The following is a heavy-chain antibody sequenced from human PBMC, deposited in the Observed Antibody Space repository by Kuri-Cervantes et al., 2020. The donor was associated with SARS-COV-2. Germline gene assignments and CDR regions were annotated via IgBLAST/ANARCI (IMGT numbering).Heavy chain of an antibody. CDR3: ARVEVAGMSYGMDV. J-gene: IGHJ6*02. V-gene: IGHV3-30-3*01. CDR2: ISYDGSNK. Sequence: GESLKISCAASGFTFSSYAMHWVRQAPGKGLEWVAVISYDGSNKYYADSVKGRFTISRDNSKNTLYLQMNSLRAEDTAVYYCARVEVAGMSYGMDVWGQGTTVTVSS. D-gene: IGHD6-19*01. CDR1: GFTFSSYA.